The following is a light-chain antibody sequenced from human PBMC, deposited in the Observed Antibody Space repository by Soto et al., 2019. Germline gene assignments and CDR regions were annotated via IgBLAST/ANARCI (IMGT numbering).Light chain of an antibody. J-gene: IGLJ2*01. Sequence: SYELTQPPSVSVSPGQTATITCSGDKLGNKYTCWYHQKPGQSPVLVIYQDNKRPSGIPERFSGSNSGNTATLTISGTQAMDEADYYCPAWDSSTGVVFGGGTQLTVL. CDR3: PAWDSSTGVV. V-gene: IGLV3-1*01. CDR1: KLGNKY. CDR2: QDN.